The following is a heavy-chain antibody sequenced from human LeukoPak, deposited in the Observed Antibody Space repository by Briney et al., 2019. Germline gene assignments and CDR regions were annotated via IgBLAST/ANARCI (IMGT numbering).Heavy chain of an antibody. CDR1: GGSISSSSYY. V-gene: IGHV4-39*01. CDR3: ARAEDEFDI. J-gene: IGHJ3*02. D-gene: IGHD5-24*01. CDR2: IYYSGSN. Sequence: PSETLSLTCTVSGGSISSSSYYSGWLRQPPGKGLEWVGSIYYSGSNYYYPSLKSRVTISVDTSKNQFSLRLSSVTAADTAVYYCARAEDEFDIWGQGTMVTVSS.